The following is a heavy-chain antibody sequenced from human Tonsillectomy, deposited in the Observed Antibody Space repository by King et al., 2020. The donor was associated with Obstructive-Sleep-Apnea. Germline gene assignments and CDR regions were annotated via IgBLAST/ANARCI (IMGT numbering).Heavy chain of an antibody. J-gene: IGHJ4*02. CDR1: GGSISSGLYY. V-gene: IGHV4-31*03. CDR2: IYYSGST. CDR3: ARERAYYDSSGHQIDY. D-gene: IGHD3-22*01. Sequence: VQLQESGPGLVKPSQTLSLTCSVSGGSISSGLYYWSWIRQHPGKGLEWVRYIYYSGSTYYKPSLKSRVTISIDTSKNQFSLKLRSGTAADTAVYFCARERAYYDSSGHQIDYWGQGTLVTVSS.